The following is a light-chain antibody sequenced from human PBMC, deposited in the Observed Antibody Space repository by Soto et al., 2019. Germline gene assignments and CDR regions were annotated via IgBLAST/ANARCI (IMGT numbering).Light chain of an antibody. Sequence: QSALTQPRSVSGSPGQSVTISCTGTSSDVGGYNYVSWYQQHPGKAPKLMIYDVSKRPSGVPDRFSGSKSGNTASLTISGLQAEDEADYYCCSYAGSYMGFGGGTKLTVL. CDR3: CSYAGSYMG. J-gene: IGLJ2*01. V-gene: IGLV2-11*01. CDR2: DVS. CDR1: SSDVGGYNY.